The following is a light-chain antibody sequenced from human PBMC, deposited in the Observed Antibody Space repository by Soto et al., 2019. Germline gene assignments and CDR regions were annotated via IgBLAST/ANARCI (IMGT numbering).Light chain of an antibody. CDR1: QSISTW. V-gene: IGKV1-5*01. CDR3: QQYKSYWT. CDR2: DAS. Sequence: DIQMTQSPSTLSASVGDRVTITCRASQSISTWLAWYQQKPGKAPKLLIHDASNLESGVPSRFSGSGSGTQFTLTINSLQPDDFATYYCQQYKSYWTFGQGTRWIS. J-gene: IGKJ1*01.